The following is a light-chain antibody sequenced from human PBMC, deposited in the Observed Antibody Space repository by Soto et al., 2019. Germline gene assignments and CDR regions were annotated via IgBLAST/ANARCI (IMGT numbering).Light chain of an antibody. V-gene: IGKV3D-15*01. Sequence: ETVMTQSPATLSVSPGERATLSCRASQTVSSNLAWYQQKPGQAVRLLIFRASTRATGIPASLGGRGSWTDFTLTITSLQSEDSAIYDCQHYNNWPWTSGHGTKVE. CDR3: QHYNNWPWT. CDR1: QTVSSN. CDR2: RAS. J-gene: IGKJ1*01.